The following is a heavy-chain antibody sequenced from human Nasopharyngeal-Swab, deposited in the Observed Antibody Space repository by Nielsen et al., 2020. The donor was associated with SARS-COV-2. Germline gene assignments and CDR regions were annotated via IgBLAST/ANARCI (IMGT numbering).Heavy chain of an antibody. Sequence: GGSLRLSCAASGFTFSSYSMNWVRQAPGKGLEWVSYISSSSSTIYYADSVKGRFTISRDNAKNSLYLQMNSLRDEDTAAYYCARDGLTYYDILTGYSWFDPWGQGTLVTVSS. J-gene: IGHJ5*02. D-gene: IGHD3-9*01. V-gene: IGHV3-48*02. CDR2: ISSSSSTI. CDR1: GFTFSSYS. CDR3: ARDGLTYYDILTGYSWFDP.